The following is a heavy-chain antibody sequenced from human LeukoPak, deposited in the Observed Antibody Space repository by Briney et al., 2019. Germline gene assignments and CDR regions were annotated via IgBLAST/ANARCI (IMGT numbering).Heavy chain of an antibody. CDR1: GGTFSSYA. J-gene: IGHJ4*02. CDR3: ARLASSGYYFDY. Sequence: SVKVSCKASGGTFSSYAISWVRQAPGQGLEWMGGIIPIFGTANYAQKFQGRVTMTRDMSTSTVYMELSSLRSEDTAVYYCARLASSGYYFDYWGQGTLVTVSS. D-gene: IGHD3-22*01. V-gene: IGHV1-69*05. CDR2: IIPIFGTA.